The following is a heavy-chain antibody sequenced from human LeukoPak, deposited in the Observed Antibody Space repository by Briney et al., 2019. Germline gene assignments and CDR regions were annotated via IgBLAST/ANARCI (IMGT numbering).Heavy chain of an antibody. CDR3: ARELVEQQLVPDDYYYYGMDV. CDR2: LNPDSGGT. J-gene: IGHJ6*02. CDR1: GYTFTGYY. V-gene: IGHV1-2*02. D-gene: IGHD6-13*01. Sequence: ASVRVSCKASGYTFTGYYLHWVRQAPGQGLEWMGGLNPDSGGTNYAQKFQGRVTMTRDTSISTAYMELSRLRSDDTAVYYCARELVEQQLVPDDYYYYGMDVWGQGTTVTVSS.